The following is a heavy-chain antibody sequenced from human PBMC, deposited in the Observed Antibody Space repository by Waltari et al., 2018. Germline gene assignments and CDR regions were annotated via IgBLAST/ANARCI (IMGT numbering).Heavy chain of an antibody. D-gene: IGHD3-22*01. V-gene: IGHV4-59*01. CDR1: GGSISSYY. J-gene: IGHJ3*02. CDR3: ARDFVYDYYDSSGYSTKGHDAFDT. Sequence: QVQLQESGPGLVKPSETLSLTCPVSGGSISSYYWSWIRQPPGKGLEWIGYIYYSGSTNYNPSLKSRVTISVDTSKNQFSLKLSSVTAADTAVYYCARDFVYDYYDSSGYSTKGHDAFDTWGQGTMVTVSS. CDR2: IYYSGST.